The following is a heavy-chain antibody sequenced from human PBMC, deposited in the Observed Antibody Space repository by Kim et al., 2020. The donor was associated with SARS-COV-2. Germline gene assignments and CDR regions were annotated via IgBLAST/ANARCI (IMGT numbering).Heavy chain of an antibody. CDR2: IDPSDSYD. D-gene: IGHD2-15*01. CDR1: GYSFTSYW. CDR3: ATSPKFCSGGSCYSGLYY. J-gene: IGHJ4*02. V-gene: IGHV5-10-1*01. Sequence: GESLKISCKGSGYSFTSYWISWVRQMPGKGLEWMGRIDPSDSYDNYSPSFQGHVTISTDKSISTAYLQWSSLKASDTAMYYCATSPKFCSGGSCYSGLYYWGPGTLVTVSS.